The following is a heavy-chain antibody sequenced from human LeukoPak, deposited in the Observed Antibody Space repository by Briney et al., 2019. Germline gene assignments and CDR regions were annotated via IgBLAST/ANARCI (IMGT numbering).Heavy chain of an antibody. Sequence: GGSLRLSCAASGYTLSNYWMHWVRQAPGKGLVWVSRLHSDGTSTSYADSVRGRFTISRDNARNTLYLQMNTLRAEDTAVYYCARSGWPYYFDYWGQGTLVTVSS. CDR3: ARSGWPYYFDY. V-gene: IGHV3-74*01. CDR1: GYTLSNYW. CDR2: LHSDGTST. D-gene: IGHD6-25*01. J-gene: IGHJ4*02.